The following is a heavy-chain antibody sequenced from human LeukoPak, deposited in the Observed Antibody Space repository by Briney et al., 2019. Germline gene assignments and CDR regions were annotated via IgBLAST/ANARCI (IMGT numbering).Heavy chain of an antibody. D-gene: IGHD3-22*01. Sequence: RGSLRLSCAASGFTFSSYWMNWARQAPGKGLEWVSVLYSDGTTYYADSVKGRFTISRDNSKNTLYLQMNNLRAEDTAVYYCARAAYDSNGFTANHDYWGQGTLVTVSS. J-gene: IGHJ4*02. CDR2: LYSDGTT. CDR1: GFTFSSYW. CDR3: ARAAYDSNGFTANHDY. V-gene: IGHV3-53*01.